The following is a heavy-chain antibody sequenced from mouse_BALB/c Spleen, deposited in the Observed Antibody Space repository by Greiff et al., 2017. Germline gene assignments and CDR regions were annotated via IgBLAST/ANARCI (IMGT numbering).Heavy chain of an antibody. CDR2: INPSNGRT. D-gene: IGHD6-5*01. Sequence: QVQLQQSGAELVKPGASVKLSCKASGYTFTSYWMHWVKQRPGQGLEWIGEINPSNGRTNYNEKFKSKATLTVDKSSSTAYMQLSSLTSEDSAVYYCAQARLDYWGQGTTLTVSS. CDR1: GYTFTSYW. J-gene: IGHJ2*01. CDR3: AQARLDY. V-gene: IGHV1S81*02.